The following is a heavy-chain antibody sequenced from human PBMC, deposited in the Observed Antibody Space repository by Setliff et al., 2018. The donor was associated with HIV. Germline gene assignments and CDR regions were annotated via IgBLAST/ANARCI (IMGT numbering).Heavy chain of an antibody. V-gene: IGHV1-69*10. J-gene: IGHJ6*03. Sequence: SVKVSCKASGGIFSSYALSWVRQAPGQGLEWMGGIIPILGSIDYAQKFQGRLSITADKSTGTAYMELSSLRFEDTAMYYCARLSGDNSGQPYYYYMDVWGKGTTVTVSS. CDR3: ARLSGDNSGQPYYYYMDV. CDR2: IIPILGSI. CDR1: GGIFSSYA. D-gene: IGHD3-22*01.